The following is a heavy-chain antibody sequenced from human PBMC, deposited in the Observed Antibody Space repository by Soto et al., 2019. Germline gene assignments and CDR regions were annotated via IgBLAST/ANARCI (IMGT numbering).Heavy chain of an antibody. CDR2: IYPGDSDT. V-gene: IGHV5-51*01. Sequence: PGESLKISCKGSGYSFTSYWIGWVRQMPGKGLEWMGIIYPGDSDTRYSPSFQGQVTISADKSISTAYLQWSSLKASDTAMYYCARLHWAYGDYRMDYYYYYMDVWGKGTTVTVSS. D-gene: IGHD4-17*01. CDR1: GYSFTSYW. CDR3: ARLHWAYGDYRMDYYYYYMDV. J-gene: IGHJ6*03.